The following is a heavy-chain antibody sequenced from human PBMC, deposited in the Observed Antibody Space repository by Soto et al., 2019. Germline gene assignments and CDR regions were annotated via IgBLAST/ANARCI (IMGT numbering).Heavy chain of an antibody. CDR3: ARALTSSGGDV. CDR2: IYYSGST. CDR1: GGSIISGGYY. Sequence: SETLSLTCTVSGGSIISGGYYFGWIRQHPGKGLEWIGYIYYSGSTYYNPSLKSRVTISVDTSKNQFSLKLSSVTAADTAVYYCARALTSSGGDVWGQGTTVTVSS. D-gene: IGHD2-15*01. J-gene: IGHJ6*02. V-gene: IGHV4-31*03.